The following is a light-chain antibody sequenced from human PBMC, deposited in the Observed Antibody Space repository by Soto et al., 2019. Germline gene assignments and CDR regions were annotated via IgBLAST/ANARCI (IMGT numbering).Light chain of an antibody. V-gene: IGKV3-15*01. J-gene: IGKJ2*01. CDR1: QSVTDN. Sequence: EIVMTQSPATLSVSPGERATLSCRASQSVTDNLAWYQQKPGQAPRLLIYGASTRATGIPARFSGSGSGTEFTLTISSLQSADFALYFCQQSNNWPYTFGQGTKLEIK. CDR3: QQSNNWPYT. CDR2: GAS.